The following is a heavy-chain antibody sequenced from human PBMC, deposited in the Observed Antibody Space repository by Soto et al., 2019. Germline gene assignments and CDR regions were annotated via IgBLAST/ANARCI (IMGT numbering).Heavy chain of an antibody. CDR1: GYSFTSYW. D-gene: IGHD2-8*01. CDR3: ATGENCTNGVCYWNYHYYYGMDV. J-gene: IGHJ6*02. CDR2: IDPSDSYT. V-gene: IGHV5-10-1*01. Sequence: GESLKISCKGSGYSFTSYWISWGRQMPGKGLPWLGGIDPSDSYTNYSPSFQGHVTISADKSISTAYLQWSSLKASDTAMYYCATGENCTNGVCYWNYHYYYGMDVWGQGTTVTVSS.